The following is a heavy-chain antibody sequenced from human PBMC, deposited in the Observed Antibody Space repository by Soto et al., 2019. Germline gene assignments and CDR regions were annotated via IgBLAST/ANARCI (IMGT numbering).Heavy chain of an antibody. CDR1: GGSFSDYY. D-gene: IGHD3-10*01. J-gene: IGHJ4*02. CDR2: INHSGST. Sequence: SETLSLTCAVYGGSFSDYYWSWIRQPPGKGLEWIAEINHSGSTSYQPSLRSRVSISIDTPKTQFSLKLSSMTAADTAVYYCARGVRTFYYGSGSYYTRYLDYWGQGTLVTVSS. CDR3: ARGVRTFYYGSGSYYTRYLDY. V-gene: IGHV4-34*01.